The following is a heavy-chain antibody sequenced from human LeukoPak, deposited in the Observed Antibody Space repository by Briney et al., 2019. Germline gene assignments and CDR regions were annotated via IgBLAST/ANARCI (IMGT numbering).Heavy chain of an antibody. CDR3: ARESIMRVGRQSDAFDI. Sequence: QPGGSLRLSCAASGFTFSNYWMHWVRQVPGKGLVWVSRIKSDGSSISYADSVKGRFTISRDNAKNTLHPQMNSLRVEDTAVYYCARESIMRVGRQSDAFDIWGQGIMVTVSS. V-gene: IGHV3-74*01. CDR2: IKSDGSSI. J-gene: IGHJ3*02. CDR1: GFTFSNYW. D-gene: IGHD3-22*01.